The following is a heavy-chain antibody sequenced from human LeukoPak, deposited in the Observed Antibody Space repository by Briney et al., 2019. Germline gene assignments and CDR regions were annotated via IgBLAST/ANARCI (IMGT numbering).Heavy chain of an antibody. D-gene: IGHD3-10*01. V-gene: IGHV5-10-1*01. J-gene: IGHJ4*02. CDR3: ARLQGANSYYYGSGSYPADY. CDR1: GYSFTSYW. Sequence: GEPLRISCKGSGYSFTSYWISWVRQMPGKGLEWMGRIDPSDSYTNYSPSFQGHVTISADKSISTAYLQWSSLKASDTAMYYCARLQGANSYYYGSGSYPADYWGRGTLVTVSS. CDR2: IDPSDSYT.